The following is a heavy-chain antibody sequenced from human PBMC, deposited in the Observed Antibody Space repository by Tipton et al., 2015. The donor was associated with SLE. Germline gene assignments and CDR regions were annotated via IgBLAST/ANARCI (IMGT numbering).Heavy chain of an antibody. CDR1: GYSISSGYY. V-gene: IGHV4-38-2*02. CDR3: ARDRDGYSYGPFDY. CDR2: IYHSGST. D-gene: IGHD5-18*01. Sequence: TLSLTCAVSGYSISSGYYWGWIRQPPGKGLAWIGSIYHSGSTYYNPSLKSRVTISVDTSKNQFSLKLSSVTAADTAVYYCARDRDGYSYGPFDYWGQGTLVTASS. J-gene: IGHJ4*02.